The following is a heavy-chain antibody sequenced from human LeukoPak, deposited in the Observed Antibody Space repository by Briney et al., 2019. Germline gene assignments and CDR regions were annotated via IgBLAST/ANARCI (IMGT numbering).Heavy chain of an antibody. CDR2: IYHSGST. Sequence: SETLSLTCTVSGGSISGYYWSWIQQPPGRGLEWIGYIYHSGSTYYNPSLKGRVTISVDTSKNQFTLNLSSVTAADTAVYYCARQEGYSSGWYPFDYWGQGTLVTVSS. V-gene: IGHV4-59*08. CDR3: ARQEGYSSGWYPFDY. J-gene: IGHJ4*02. D-gene: IGHD6-19*01. CDR1: GGSISGYY.